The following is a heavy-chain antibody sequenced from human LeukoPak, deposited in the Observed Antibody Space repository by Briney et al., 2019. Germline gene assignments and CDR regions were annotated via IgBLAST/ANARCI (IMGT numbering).Heavy chain of an antibody. J-gene: IGHJ4*02. Sequence: SETLSLTCTFSGGSISSYHWNWIRQTPGKGLEWIGYMYYTGVSNYNPSLKSRVAISVDSSKNQFSLKVTSVTAADTAIYYCTTIKRGDIFGYFDFWGQGPWSPSPQ. CDR3: TTIKRGDIFGYFDF. CDR2: MYYTGVS. V-gene: IGHV4-59*01. CDR1: GGSISSYH. D-gene: IGHD5-18*01.